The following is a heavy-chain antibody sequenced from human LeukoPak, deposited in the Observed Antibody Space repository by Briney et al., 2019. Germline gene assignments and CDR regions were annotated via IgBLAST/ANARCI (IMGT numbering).Heavy chain of an antibody. CDR3: AKVPRELTGK. J-gene: IGHJ4*02. V-gene: IGHV1-8*01. D-gene: IGHD7-27*01. CDR1: GCTFTSYD. Sequence: GASVKVSCKASGCTFTSYDINWVRQATGQGLEWMGYMNPNSGNTVYAQKFQGRVTMTRNISISTAYMELSSLRSEDTAVYYCAKVPRELTGKWGQGTLVTVSS. CDR2: MNPNSGNT.